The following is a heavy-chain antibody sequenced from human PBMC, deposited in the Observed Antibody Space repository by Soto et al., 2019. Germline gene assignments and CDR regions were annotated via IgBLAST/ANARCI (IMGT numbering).Heavy chain of an antibody. V-gene: IGHV4-38-2*01. Sequence: SETLSLTCAVSGYSISSGYYWGCIRQPPGKGLEWIGSIYHSGSTYYNPSLKSRVTISVDTSKNQFSLKLSSVTAADTAVYYCARGGYSYGYYYGMDVWGQGTTVTVS. J-gene: IGHJ6*02. D-gene: IGHD5-18*01. CDR3: ARGGYSYGYYYGMDV. CDR1: GYSISSGYY. CDR2: IYHSGST.